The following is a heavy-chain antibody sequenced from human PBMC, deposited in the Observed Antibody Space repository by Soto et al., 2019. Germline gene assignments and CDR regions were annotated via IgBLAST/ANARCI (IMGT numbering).Heavy chain of an antibody. V-gene: IGHV4-34*01. Sequence: QVQVQQWGAGLLKPSETLSLTCAVYGGSFSENHWSWIRQPPGKGLEWIGEIQNTGGTNYSPSLKSRVTISVDRSKNQLSLSLTSVSAAATAVYYCARSRNLDVWGQGTTVIVS. D-gene: IGHD1-1*01. CDR2: IQNTGGT. J-gene: IGHJ6*02. CDR3: ARSRNLDV. CDR1: GGSFSENH.